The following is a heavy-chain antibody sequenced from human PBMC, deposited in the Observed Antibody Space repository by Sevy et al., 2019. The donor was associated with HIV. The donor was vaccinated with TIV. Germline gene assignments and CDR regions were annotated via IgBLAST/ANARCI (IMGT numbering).Heavy chain of an antibody. Sequence: SETLSLTYTVSGGSISNYYWSWIRQPPGKGLEWIGYIYYSGSTNYNPSLKSRVTISVDTSKNQFSLKLSSVTAADTAVYYCAGERQLVLDYWGQGTLVTVSS. V-gene: IGHV4-59*01. J-gene: IGHJ4*02. D-gene: IGHD6-13*01. CDR3: AGERQLVLDY. CDR1: GGSISNYY. CDR2: IYYSGST.